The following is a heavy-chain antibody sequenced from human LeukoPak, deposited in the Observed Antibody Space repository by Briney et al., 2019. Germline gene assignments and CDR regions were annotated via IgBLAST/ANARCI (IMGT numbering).Heavy chain of an antibody. CDR2: ISSSGSTI. CDR1: GFTFSSYG. CDR3: ASHWGGWFGPVAFDY. Sequence: PGRSLRLSCAASGFTFSSYGMHWVRQAPGKGLEWVSYISSSGSTIYYADSVKGRFTISRDNAKNSLYLQMNSLRAEDTAVYYCASHWGGWFGPVAFDYWGQGTLVTVSS. J-gene: IGHJ4*02. V-gene: IGHV3-48*01. D-gene: IGHD6-19*01.